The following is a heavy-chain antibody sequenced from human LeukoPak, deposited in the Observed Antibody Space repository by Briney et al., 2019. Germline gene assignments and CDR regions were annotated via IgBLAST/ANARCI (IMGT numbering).Heavy chain of an antibody. J-gene: IGHJ4*02. Sequence: GRSLRLSCAASGFTFSSYGMHWVRQAPGKGLEWVAVIWYGGSNKYYADSVKGRFTISRDNSKNTLYLQMNSLRAEDTAVYYCAKGGGWLYYFDYWGQGTLVTVSS. D-gene: IGHD3-16*01. V-gene: IGHV3-33*06. CDR3: AKGGGWLYYFDY. CDR1: GFTFSSYG. CDR2: IWYGGSNK.